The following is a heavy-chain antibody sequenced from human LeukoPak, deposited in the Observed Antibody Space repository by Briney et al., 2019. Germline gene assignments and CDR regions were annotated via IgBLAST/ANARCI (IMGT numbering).Heavy chain of an antibody. CDR3: TRGVATDY. J-gene: IGHJ4*02. CDR2: INHSGST. CDR1: GGSFSGYY. D-gene: IGHD2-15*01. V-gene: IGHV4-34*01. Sequence: SETLSLTCAVYGGSFSGYYWSWIRQPPGKGLEWIGEINHSGSTNYNPSLKSRVTISVDTSKNQFSLKLSSVTAADTAVYYCTRGVATDYWGQGTLVTVSS.